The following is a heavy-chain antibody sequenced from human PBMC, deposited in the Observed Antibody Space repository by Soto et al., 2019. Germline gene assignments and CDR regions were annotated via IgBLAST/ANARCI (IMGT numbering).Heavy chain of an antibody. V-gene: IGHV4-4*07. CDR2: LYNDERT. Sequence: SETLSLTCTVSGDSVSSHYWSWIRQPAGKGLEWLGRLYNDERTNYNPSLKSRVTMSMDTSKNQFSLKLTSVTAADSAVYFCAREPLAHSYFDFWDQGILVTVSS. CDR3: AREPLAHSYFDF. J-gene: IGHJ4*02. CDR1: GDSVSSHY.